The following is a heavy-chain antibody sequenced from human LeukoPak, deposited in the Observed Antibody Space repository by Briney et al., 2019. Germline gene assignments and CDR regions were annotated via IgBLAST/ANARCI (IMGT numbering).Heavy chain of an antibody. Sequence: SETLSLTCSVSGVSISNYYWSWIRQPPGRGLEWIGYVYSSGSTNYNPSLKSRVTISVDTSKNQLSLKLSSVTAADTAVYYCARGPTRYYFDYWGQGTLVTVSS. J-gene: IGHJ4*02. CDR2: VYSSGST. V-gene: IGHV4-59*01. CDR3: ARGPTRYYFDY. CDR1: GVSISNYY.